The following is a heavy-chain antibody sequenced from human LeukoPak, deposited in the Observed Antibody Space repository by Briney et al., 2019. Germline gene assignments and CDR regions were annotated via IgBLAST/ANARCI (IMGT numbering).Heavy chain of an antibody. J-gene: IGHJ4*02. CDR1: GITFSSSW. V-gene: IGHV3-7*01. CDR3: ARSLSH. CDR2: IKQDGSEK. Sequence: GGPLRLSCAASGITFSSSWMYWVRQATGKGLEWVANIKQDGSEKYYVDSVKGRFTISRDNTKNSLILQMQSLRAEDTAVYYCARSLSHWGQGTLFTVSS.